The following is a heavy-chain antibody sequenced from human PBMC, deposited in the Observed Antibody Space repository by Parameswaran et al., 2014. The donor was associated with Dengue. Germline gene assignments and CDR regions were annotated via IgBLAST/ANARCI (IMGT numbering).Heavy chain of an antibody. J-gene: IGHJ6*03. V-gene: IGHV4-34*01. Sequence: WIRQPPGKGLEWIGEINHSGSTNYNPSLKSRVTISVDTSKNQFSLKLSSVTAADTAVYYCARVRYSYYYYYMDVWGKGTTVTVSS. CDR3: ARVRYSYYYYYMDV. CDR2: INHSGST. D-gene: IGHD5-18*01.